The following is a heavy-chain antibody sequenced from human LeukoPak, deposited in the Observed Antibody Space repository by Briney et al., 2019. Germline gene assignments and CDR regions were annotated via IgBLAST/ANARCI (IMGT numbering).Heavy chain of an antibody. CDR3: ARDSSSWEY. V-gene: IGHV3-23*01. CDR2: ISCSGGST. J-gene: IGHJ4*02. D-gene: IGHD6-13*01. Sequence: GGSLRLSCAASGFTFSTYGLNWGRQAPGKGLEWVSGISCSGGSTYYAGSVKGRFTISRDNSKNTLYLQLNSLRADDTAVYYCARDSSSWEYWGQGTLVTVSS. CDR1: GFTFSTYG.